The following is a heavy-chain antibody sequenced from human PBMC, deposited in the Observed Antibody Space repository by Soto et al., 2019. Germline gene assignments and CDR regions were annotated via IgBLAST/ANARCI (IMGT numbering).Heavy chain of an antibody. CDR2: IIPIFGTA. D-gene: IGHD2-2*01. Sequence: QVQLVQSGAEVKKPGSSVKVSCKASGGTFSSYAISWVRQAPGQGLEWMGGIIPIFGTANYAQKFQGRVTITADESTSTAHMELSSLRSEDTAVYYCARGVVVVPAAIGWFDPWGQGTLVTVSS. V-gene: IGHV1-69*01. CDR3: ARGVVVVPAAIGWFDP. CDR1: GGTFSSYA. J-gene: IGHJ5*02.